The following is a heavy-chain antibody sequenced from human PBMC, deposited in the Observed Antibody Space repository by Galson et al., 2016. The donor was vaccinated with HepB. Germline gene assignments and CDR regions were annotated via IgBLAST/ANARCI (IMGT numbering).Heavy chain of an antibody. J-gene: IGHJ4*02. CDR2: IYPGDSDT. D-gene: IGHD2-21*02. V-gene: IGHV5-51*01. CDR3: ARSRVGGDFAYFDS. Sequence: QSGAEVKKPGESLKISCQGSGYSFTSHWIGWVRQVPGKGLEWLGTIYPGDSDTKYSPSFQGHVTISADKSNNTAYLQWSRLKASDSAIYYCARSRVGGDFAYFDSWGQGTLATVSS. CDR1: GYSFTSHW.